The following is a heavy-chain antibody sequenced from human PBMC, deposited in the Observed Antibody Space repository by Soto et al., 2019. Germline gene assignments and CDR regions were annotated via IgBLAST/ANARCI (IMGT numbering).Heavy chain of an antibody. J-gene: IGHJ3*02. V-gene: IGHV3-66*01. D-gene: IGHD5-18*01. Sequence: EVQLVESGGGLVQPGGSLRLSCAASGFTVSSNYMSWVRQAPGKGLEWVSVIYSGGSTYYADSVKGRFTISRDNSKNTLYLQMNSMRAEDTAVYYCARGLGWLTTQSPDFDIWGQGTMVTVSS. CDR3: ARGLGWLTTQSPDFDI. CDR2: IYSGGST. CDR1: GFTVSSNY.